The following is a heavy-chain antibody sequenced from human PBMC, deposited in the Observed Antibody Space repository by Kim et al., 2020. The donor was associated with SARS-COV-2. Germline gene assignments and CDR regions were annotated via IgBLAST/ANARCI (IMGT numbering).Heavy chain of an antibody. CDR2: ISDSGGFT. D-gene: IGHD5-12*01. CDR1: GFTFSSYA. Sequence: GGSLRLSCAASGFTFSSYAMSWVRQAPGKGLKWVSAISDSGGFTLYADSVKGRFTLSRDNSRNTLYLQMNSLRAEYTAVYYCAKGGKNTGYSFDFWGQGTLVTVSS. CDR3: AKGGKNTGYSFDF. V-gene: IGHV3-23*01. J-gene: IGHJ4*02.